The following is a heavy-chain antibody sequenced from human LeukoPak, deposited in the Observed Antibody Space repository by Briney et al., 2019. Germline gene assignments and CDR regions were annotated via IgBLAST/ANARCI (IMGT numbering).Heavy chain of an antibody. V-gene: IGHV3-23*02. CDR2: ISGNGAGT. CDR3: AKGPINYYDSSGSIDY. CDR1: GFTFSSHA. D-gene: IGHD3-22*01. J-gene: IGHJ4*02. Sequence: GGSLRLSCTPSGFTFSSHAMSWVRHAPGKGLEWVSGISGNGAGTYYGDSVKGRFTISRDNSKNTLYLQMNSLRAEDTAVYFCAKGPINYYDSSGSIDYWGQGTLVTVSS.